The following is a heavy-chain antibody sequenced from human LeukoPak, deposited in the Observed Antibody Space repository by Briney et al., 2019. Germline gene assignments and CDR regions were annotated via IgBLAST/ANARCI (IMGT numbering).Heavy chain of an antibody. Sequence: ASVKVSCKASGYTFTSYGISWVRQAPGQGLEWMGWISAYNGNTNYAQKLQGRVTMTTDTSTSTAYMELRSLRSDDTAVYYCARQYVARSGYYRYFDYWGQGTLVTVSS. CDR2: ISAYNGNT. CDR1: GYTFTSYG. CDR3: ARQYVARSGYYRYFDY. J-gene: IGHJ4*02. D-gene: IGHD5-12*01. V-gene: IGHV1-18*01.